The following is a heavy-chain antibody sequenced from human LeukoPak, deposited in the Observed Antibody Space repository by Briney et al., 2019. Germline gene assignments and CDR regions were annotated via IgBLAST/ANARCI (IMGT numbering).Heavy chain of an antibody. Sequence: PGGSLRLSFAASGFTFSYAWMSWVRQAPGKGLEWVGRIKTTGEGGTTDYAAPVKGRFTISRDDSKTTLFLQMNSLKTEDTAVYYCTADVFQYGGNSGNFDCWGQGTLVTVSS. CDR1: GFTFSYAW. CDR3: TADVFQYGGNSGNFDC. V-gene: IGHV3-15*01. CDR2: IKTTGEGGTT. D-gene: IGHD4-23*01. J-gene: IGHJ4*02.